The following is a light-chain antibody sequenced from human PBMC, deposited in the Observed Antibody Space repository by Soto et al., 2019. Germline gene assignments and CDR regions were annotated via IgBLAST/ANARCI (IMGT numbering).Light chain of an antibody. CDR2: GAS. CDR3: QHYKNGPKYT. CDR1: QSVGSN. J-gene: IGKJ2*01. V-gene: IGKV3-15*01. Sequence: ELVMTQSPATLSVSPGERATLSCRASQSVGSNLAWYQHKPGQAPRLLIYGASTRATGIPPRFSGSGSGTEFTLIISGRKSKVFPLFYCQHYKNGPKYTFGRGTKLEIK.